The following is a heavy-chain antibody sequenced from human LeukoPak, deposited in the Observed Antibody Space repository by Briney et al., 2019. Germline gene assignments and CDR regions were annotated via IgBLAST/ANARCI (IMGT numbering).Heavy chain of an antibody. J-gene: IGHJ3*02. Sequence: ASVKVSCKASGYTFTGYYMHWVRQAPGQGLEWMGWINPNSGGTNYAQKFQGRVTMTRDTSISTAYMDLSRLRSDDTAVYYCARDQRTYDAFDIWGQGTMVTVSS. CDR1: GYTFTGYY. CDR3: ARDQRTYDAFDI. V-gene: IGHV1-2*02. CDR2: INPNSGGT.